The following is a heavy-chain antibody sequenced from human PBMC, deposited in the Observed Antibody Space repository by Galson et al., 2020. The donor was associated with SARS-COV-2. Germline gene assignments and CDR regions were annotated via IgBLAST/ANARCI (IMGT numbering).Heavy chain of an antibody. D-gene: IGHD3-22*01. CDR1: GFTFSSYA. CDR2: ISYDGSNK. Sequence: TVGSLRLSCAASGFTFSSYAMHWVRQAPGKGLEWVAVISYDGSNKYYADSVKGRFTIPRDNSKNTLYLQMNSLRAEDTAVYYCARDHDSSGYYLYYFDYWGQGTLVTVSS. CDR3: ARDHDSSGYYLYYFDY. V-gene: IGHV3-30-3*01. J-gene: IGHJ4*02.